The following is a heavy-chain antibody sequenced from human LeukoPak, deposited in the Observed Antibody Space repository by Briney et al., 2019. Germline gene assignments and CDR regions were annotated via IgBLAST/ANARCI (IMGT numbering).Heavy chain of an antibody. V-gene: IGHV3-23*01. Sequence: GGSLRLSCAPSGFIFSSCAMSGLRQAPGKGLEWISAISSSGGNTYYADSVKGRFTISRDNSKNTLYLQMKSLRVEDTAVYNRAKLTESYATDGWGQGTLVTVSS. J-gene: IGHJ4*02. CDR3: AKLTESYATDG. CDR1: GFIFSSCA. CDR2: ISSSGGNT. D-gene: IGHD2-8*01.